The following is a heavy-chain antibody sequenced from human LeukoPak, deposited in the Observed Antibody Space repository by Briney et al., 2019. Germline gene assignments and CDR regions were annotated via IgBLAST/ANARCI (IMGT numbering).Heavy chain of an antibody. CDR3: ARFQASRGNLDY. Sequence: PGGSLRLSCVASGFTFSDYYMSWIRQAPGKGLEWVSHISSSSSNTNYADSVKGRFTISRDNAKNSLYLQMNSLRGEDTAVYYCARFQASRGNLDYWGQGTLDPVSS. V-gene: IGHV3-11*06. J-gene: IGHJ4*02. CDR2: ISSSSSNT. D-gene: IGHD2-2*01. CDR1: GFTFSDYY.